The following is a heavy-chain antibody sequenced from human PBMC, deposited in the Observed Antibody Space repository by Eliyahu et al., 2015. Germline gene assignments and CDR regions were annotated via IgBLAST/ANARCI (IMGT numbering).Heavy chain of an antibody. V-gene: IGHV1-18*01. Sequence: PGQGLEWMGWISGYNGNTNYTQKFKGRVTMTADTSTSTAYMELRSLRSDDTAVFYCARVLVVMTANAMDVWGQGTAVIVSS. CDR2: ISGYNGNT. J-gene: IGHJ6*01. D-gene: IGHD2-21*02. CDR3: ARVLVVMTANAMDV.